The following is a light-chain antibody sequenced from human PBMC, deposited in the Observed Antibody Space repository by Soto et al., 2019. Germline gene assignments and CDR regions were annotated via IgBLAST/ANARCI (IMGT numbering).Light chain of an antibody. CDR1: QDGKTR. CDR3: QQYDEWPLT. Sequence: EKGMTPSPATLSLSPGERATLSCRASQDGKTRLAWYQQKPGQAPRLLIYDAFTRATGIPARFSGSASGTEFTLTISSLQSEDFAVYYCQQYDEWPLTFGGGTKVEIK. CDR2: DAF. V-gene: IGKV3-15*01. J-gene: IGKJ4*01.